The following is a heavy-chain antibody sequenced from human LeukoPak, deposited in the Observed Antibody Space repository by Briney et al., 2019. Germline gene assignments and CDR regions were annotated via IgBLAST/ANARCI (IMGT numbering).Heavy chain of an antibody. CDR1: AFIFSGHW. V-gene: IGHV3-21*01. D-gene: IGHD4-17*01. CDR2: ISGTGGSI. J-gene: IGHJ4*02. CDR3: ARVAYADYPTPIDF. Sequence: PGGSLRLSCEGSAFIFSGHWMNWVRQAPGKGLEWVSSISGTGGSIYYADSVKGRFTISRDNAKNSLYLQMNSLRAEDTAVYFCARVAYADYPTPIDFWGQGTLVTVSS.